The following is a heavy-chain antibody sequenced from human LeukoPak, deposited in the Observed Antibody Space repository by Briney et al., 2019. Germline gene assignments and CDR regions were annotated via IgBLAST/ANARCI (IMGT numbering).Heavy chain of an antibody. D-gene: IGHD2-2*01. Sequence: GGSLILSCAASGFTFSAYSMTWIRQAPGKGLEWVSYISSGSEDTLYADSVKGRFTISRDNAKNSLYLQMNSLTVEDTAVYYCVGPPCLRGGYCSTNSWGQGTLVTVDS. J-gene: IGHJ4*02. CDR2: ISSGSEDT. CDR1: GFTFSAYS. V-gene: IGHV3-11*03. CDR3: VGPPCLRGGYCSTNS.